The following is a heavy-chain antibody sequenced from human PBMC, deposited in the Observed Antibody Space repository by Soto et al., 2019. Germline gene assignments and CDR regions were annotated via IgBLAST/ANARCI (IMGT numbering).Heavy chain of an antibody. J-gene: IGHJ5*02. CDR2: ISYDGSNK. D-gene: IGHD2-15*01. Sequence: QVQLVESGGGVVQPVRSLRLSCAASGFTFSSYAMHWVRQAPGKGLEWVAVISYDGSNKYYADSVKGRFTISRDNSKNTLYLQMNSLRAEDTAVYYCARDAVGHKCSGGSCYSYWFDPWGQGTLVTVSS. CDR3: ARDAVGHKCSGGSCYSYWFDP. V-gene: IGHV3-30-3*01. CDR1: GFTFSSYA.